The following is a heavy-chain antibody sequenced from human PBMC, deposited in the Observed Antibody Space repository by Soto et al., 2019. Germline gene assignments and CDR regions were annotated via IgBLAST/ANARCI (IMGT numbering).Heavy chain of an antibody. J-gene: IGHJ6*02. CDR3: ARGGDYYYGLDV. D-gene: IGHD3-16*01. CDR1: GYTFTSYG. CDR2: ISAFNGQT. V-gene: IGHV1-18*01. Sequence: ASVKVSCKASGYTFTSYGVSWVRQAPGQGLEWMGWISAFNGQTNYIQKVQGRVTLTTEASPSTAYMELRSLRPDDTAVYYCARGGDYYYGLDVWGQGTTVTVSS.